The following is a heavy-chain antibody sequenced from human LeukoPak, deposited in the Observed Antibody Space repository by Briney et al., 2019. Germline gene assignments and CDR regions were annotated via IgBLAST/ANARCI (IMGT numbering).Heavy chain of an antibody. CDR3: ARDGTYYDILTGYYMCWFDP. V-gene: IGHV1-18*01. J-gene: IGHJ5*02. CDR1: GYTFTSYG. Sequence: ASVKVSCKASGYTFTSYGISWVRQAPGQGLEWMGWISAYNGNTNYAQKLQGRVTMTTDTSTSTAYMELRSLRSDDTAVYYCARDGTYYDILTGYYMCWFDPWGQGTLVTSPQ. D-gene: IGHD3-9*01. CDR2: ISAYNGNT.